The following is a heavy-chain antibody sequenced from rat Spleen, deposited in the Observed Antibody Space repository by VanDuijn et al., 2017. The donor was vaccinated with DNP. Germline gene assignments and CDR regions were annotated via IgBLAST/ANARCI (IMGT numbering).Heavy chain of an antibody. V-gene: IGHV2S12*01. CDR3: ATITTTDY. CDR1: GFLLINYG. CDR2: ISSGGST. J-gene: IGHJ2*01. D-gene: IGHD1-10*01. Sequence: QVQLKESGPGLVQPSQTLSLTCTVSGFLLINYGVSWVRQPPGKGLEWIAAISSGGSTYYNSALKSRLSISRDTSKSQVLLQMNSLQTEDTAMYFCATITTTDYWGQGVMVTVSS.